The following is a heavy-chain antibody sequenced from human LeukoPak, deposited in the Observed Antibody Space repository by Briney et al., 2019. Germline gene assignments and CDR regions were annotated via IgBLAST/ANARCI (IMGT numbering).Heavy chain of an antibody. J-gene: IGHJ5*02. V-gene: IGHV1-69*13. CDR1: GGTFGSYV. CDR2: IIPIFGTA. Sequence: GASVKVSCKASGGTFGSYVISWVRQAPGQGLEWMGGIIPIFGTANYAQKFQGRVTITADESTSTAYMELSSLRSEDTAVYYCARALLRYCSSTSCYWFDPWGQGTLVTVSS. D-gene: IGHD2-2*01. CDR3: ARALLRYCSSTSCYWFDP.